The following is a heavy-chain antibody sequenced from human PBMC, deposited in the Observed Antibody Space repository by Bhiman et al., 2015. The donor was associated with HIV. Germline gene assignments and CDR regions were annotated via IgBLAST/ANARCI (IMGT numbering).Heavy chain of an antibody. J-gene: IGHJ4*02. CDR2: ISWNSGSI. V-gene: IGHV3-9*01. CDR3: AKDIGYSSSSGELDY. CDR1: GFTFDDYA. D-gene: IGHD6-6*01. Sequence: EVQLVESGGGLVQPGRSLRLSCAASGFTFDDYAMHWVRQAPGKGLEWVSGISWNSGSIGSADSVKGRFTISRDNAKNSLYLQMNSLRAEDTALYYCAKDIGYSSSSGELDYWGQGTLVTVSS.